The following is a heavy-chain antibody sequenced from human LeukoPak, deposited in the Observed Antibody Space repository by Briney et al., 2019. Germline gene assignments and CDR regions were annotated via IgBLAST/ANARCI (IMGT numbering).Heavy chain of an antibody. D-gene: IGHD6-19*01. J-gene: IGHJ4*02. Sequence: PGGSLRLSCAASGFTFSDYYMSWIRQAPGKGLEWVSFISSTSGYIKDADSVKGRFTISRDNAKKSLYLQMNSLRAEDTAVYYCARDSSGWSVDYWGQGTLVTVSS. CDR1: GFTFSDYY. CDR2: ISSTSGYI. V-gene: IGHV3-11*05. CDR3: ARDSSGWSVDY.